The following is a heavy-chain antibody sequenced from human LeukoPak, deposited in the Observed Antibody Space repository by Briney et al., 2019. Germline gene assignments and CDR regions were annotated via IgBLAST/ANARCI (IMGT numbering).Heavy chain of an antibody. Sequence: GGSLRLSCAASGFTFSRYAIHWVRQAPGKGLEWVAFIRYDGSDKYYADSVKGRFTISRDNAKNSLYLQMNSLRAEDTAVYYCARETAVVVGSYYYAMDVWGQGTTVTVSS. CDR3: ARETAVVVGSYYYAMDV. V-gene: IGHV3-30*02. J-gene: IGHJ6*02. CDR1: GFTFSRYA. D-gene: IGHD1-26*01. CDR2: IRYDGSDK.